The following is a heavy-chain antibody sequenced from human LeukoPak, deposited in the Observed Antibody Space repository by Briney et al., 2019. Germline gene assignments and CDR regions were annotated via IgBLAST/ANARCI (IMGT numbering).Heavy chain of an antibody. CDR1: GGSISSSTYY. J-gene: IGHJ6*03. V-gene: IGHV4-39*07. CDR2: IYYSGST. CDR3: ARDLGGYSDGSYYYYRDV. Sequence: SETLSLTCTVSGGSISSSTYYWGWIRQPPGKGLEWIGIIYYSGSTYYNPSLKSRVTISVDTSKNQFSLELSSVTAADTAVYYCARDLGGYSDGSYYYYRDVWGKGTTVTVSS. D-gene: IGHD5-18*01.